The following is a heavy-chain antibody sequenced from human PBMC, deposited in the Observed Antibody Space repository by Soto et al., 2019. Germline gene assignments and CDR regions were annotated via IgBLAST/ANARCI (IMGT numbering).Heavy chain of an antibody. D-gene: IGHD3-22*01. CDR2: INPNSGGT. V-gene: IGHV1-2*02. Sequence: GASVKVSCKASGYTFTGYYMHWVRQAPGQGLEWMGWINPNSGGTNYAQKFQGRVTMTRDTSISTAYMELSRLRSDDTAVYYCATHSYYYDSGGYYYDYWGQGTLVTV. J-gene: IGHJ4*02. CDR3: ATHSYYYDSGGYYYDY. CDR1: GYTFTGYY.